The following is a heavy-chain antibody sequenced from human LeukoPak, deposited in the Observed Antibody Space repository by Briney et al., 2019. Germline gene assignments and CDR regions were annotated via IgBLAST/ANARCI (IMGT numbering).Heavy chain of an antibody. CDR3: ARAPTYYYYGVDV. J-gene: IGHJ6*02. CDR1: GGSITNGDYY. Sequence: SETLSLTCTVSGGSITNGDYYWSWIRQPPGKGLEWIGYIFHSGNTYYNPSLRTRVFISLDASENQFSMRLSSVTVADTAAYFCARAPTYYYYGVDVWGQGTTVIVSS. V-gene: IGHV4-30-4*01. CDR2: IFHSGNT.